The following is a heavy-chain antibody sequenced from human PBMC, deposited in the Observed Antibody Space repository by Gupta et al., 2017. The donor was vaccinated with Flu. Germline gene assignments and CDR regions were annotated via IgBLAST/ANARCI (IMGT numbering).Heavy chain of an antibody. CDR3: VKGERRADYYESSGALDY. Sequence: EVQLVESGGGLVQPGGTLRLVCSTYGFHFSSYATHWARQDQGKGLEYVSAISSKGGSTYYAGSVKGRFTISRDNSKNTLYLQMSSLRAEDTAVYYCVKGERRADYYESSGALDYWGQGTLVTDSS. CDR2: ISSKGGST. J-gene: IGHJ4*02. D-gene: IGHD3-22*01. V-gene: IGHV3-64D*06. CDR1: GFHFSSYA.